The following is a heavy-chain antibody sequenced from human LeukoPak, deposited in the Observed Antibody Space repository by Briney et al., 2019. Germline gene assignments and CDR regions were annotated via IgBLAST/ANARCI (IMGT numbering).Heavy chain of an antibody. Sequence: PGGSLRLSCAASGFTFSSYSMNWVRQAPGKGLEWVSSISSSSSYIYYADSVKGRFTISRDNAKNSLYLQMNSLRAEDTAVYYCAKEGVITFHAEYFQHWGQGTLVTVSS. CDR2: ISSSSSYI. CDR1: GFTFSSYS. CDR3: AKEGVITFHAEYFQH. J-gene: IGHJ1*01. V-gene: IGHV3-21*01. D-gene: IGHD2-21*01.